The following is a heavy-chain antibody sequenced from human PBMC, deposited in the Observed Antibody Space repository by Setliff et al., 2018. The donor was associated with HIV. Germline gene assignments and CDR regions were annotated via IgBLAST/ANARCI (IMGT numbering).Heavy chain of an antibody. CDR3: ARPTTGLGGGAAFDI. CDR1: GGSVGGRDYY. J-gene: IGHJ3*02. V-gene: IGHV4-39*01. Sequence: SETLSLTCAVSGGSVGGRDYYWGWIRQPPGKGLGWIGNILYGGTTYYTPSLKSRVSISVDTSRNQFSPRLNSVTAADTAVYYCARPTTGLGGGAAFDIWGQGTMVTVSS. D-gene: IGHD2-8*01. CDR2: ILYGGTT.